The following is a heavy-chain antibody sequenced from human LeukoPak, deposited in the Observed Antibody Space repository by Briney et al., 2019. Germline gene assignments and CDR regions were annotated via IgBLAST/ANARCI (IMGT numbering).Heavy chain of an antibody. CDR1: GGSISSSSYY. J-gene: IGHJ3*02. D-gene: IGHD5-12*01. Sequence: SETLSLTCTVSGGSISSSSYYWVWIRQPPGKELEWIGSINYSGNTYYNPSVKSRVTISVDTSKNQFSLKVTSVTAADTALYYCGRVYGSGYDFRGAFDIWGQGTMVTVSS. V-gene: IGHV4-39*07. CDR2: INYSGNT. CDR3: GRVYGSGYDFRGAFDI.